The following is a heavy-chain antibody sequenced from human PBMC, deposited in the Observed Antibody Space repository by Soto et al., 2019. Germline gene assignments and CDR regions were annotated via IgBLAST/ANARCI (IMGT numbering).Heavy chain of an antibody. V-gene: IGHV4-34*01. D-gene: IGHD3-3*01. CDR3: ARVGPHSYAFWSGYNPSMDYYYMDV. J-gene: IGHJ6*03. CDR2: INHSGST. Sequence: QVQLQQWGAGLLEPSETLSLSCDVYGGSFSGYYWSWIRQSPRKGMEWIGEINHSGSTNYNPSLKSRVTISVDTSKNQFSLKLSSVTAADTAVYYCARVGPHSYAFWSGYNPSMDYYYMDVWGKGTTVTVSS. CDR1: GGSFSGYY.